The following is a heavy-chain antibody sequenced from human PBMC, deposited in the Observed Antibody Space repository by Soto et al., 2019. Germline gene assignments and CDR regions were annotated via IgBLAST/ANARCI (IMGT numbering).Heavy chain of an antibody. V-gene: IGHV4-30-4*01. CDR3: ARETPGDGFDYYDSSGYYYTDY. J-gene: IGHJ4*02. Sequence: PSETLSLTCTVSGGSISSGDYYWSWIRQPPGKGLEWIGYIYYSGSTYYNPSLKSRVTISVDTSKNQFSLKLSSVTAADTAVYYCARETPGDGFDYYDSSGYYYTDYWGQGTLVTVSS. CDR1: GGSISSGDYY. D-gene: IGHD3-22*01. CDR2: IYYSGST.